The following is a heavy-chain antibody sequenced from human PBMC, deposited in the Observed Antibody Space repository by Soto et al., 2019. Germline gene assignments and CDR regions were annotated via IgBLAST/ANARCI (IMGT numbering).Heavy chain of an antibody. CDR3: ASRTYAMDV. Sequence: QVQLQESGPGLVKPSGTLSLTCAVSGGSISSSNWWSWVRQPPGKGLEWIGEIFHNGNTYSNPSLTGRVTMSVHKSKNQFSLNLNSVTAADTVVYYCASRTYAMDVWGQGTTVTV. V-gene: IGHV4-4*02. J-gene: IGHJ6*02. CDR1: GGSISSSNW. CDR2: IFHNGNT.